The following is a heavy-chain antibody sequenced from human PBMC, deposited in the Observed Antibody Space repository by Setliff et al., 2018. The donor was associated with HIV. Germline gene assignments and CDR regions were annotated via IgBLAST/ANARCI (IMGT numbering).Heavy chain of an antibody. D-gene: IGHD1-26*01. Sequence: PGGSLRLSCAAAGFTFSNAWMTGVRQAPGKGLEWVARIRNKKNGGTTYYAAPVEGRFTISRDDPKNTLSLQMNSLKTEDTAKYYCTTDLGSGRFSWNNNWGQGTLVTVSS. CDR1: GFTFSNAW. V-gene: IGHV3-15*01. CDR3: TTDLGSGRFSWNNN. CDR2: IRNKKNGGTT. J-gene: IGHJ4*02.